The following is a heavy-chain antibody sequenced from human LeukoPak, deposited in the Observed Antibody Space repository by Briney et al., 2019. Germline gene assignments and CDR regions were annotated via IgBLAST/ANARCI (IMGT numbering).Heavy chain of an antibody. CDR3: ARHPRMRYYGSGSLCWFDP. V-gene: IGHV4-34*01. CDR1: GGSSSGYY. D-gene: IGHD3-10*01. CDR2: INHSGST. Sequence: PSETLSLTCAVYGGSSSGYYWSWIRQPPGKGLEWIGEINHSGSTNYNPSLKSRVTISVDTSKNQFSLKLSSVTAADTAVYYCARHPRMRYYGSGSLCWFDPWGQGTLVTVSS. J-gene: IGHJ5*02.